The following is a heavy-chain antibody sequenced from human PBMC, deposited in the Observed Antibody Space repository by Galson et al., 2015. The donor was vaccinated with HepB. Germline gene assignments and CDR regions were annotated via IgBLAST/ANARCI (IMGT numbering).Heavy chain of an antibody. J-gene: IGHJ3*02. V-gene: IGHV1-18*01. D-gene: IGHD2-2*01. CDR3: ARDFVVVPAAIGDAFDI. CDR2: ISAYNGNT. CDR1: GYTFTSYG. Sequence: SVKVSCKASGYTFTSYGISWVRQAPGQGLEWMGWISAYNGNTNYAQKLQGRVTMTTDTSTSTAYMELRSLRSDDTAVYYCARDFVVVPAAIGDAFDIWGQGTMVTVSS.